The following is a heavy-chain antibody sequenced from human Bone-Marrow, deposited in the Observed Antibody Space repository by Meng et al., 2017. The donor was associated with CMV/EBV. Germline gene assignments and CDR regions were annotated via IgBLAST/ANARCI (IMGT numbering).Heavy chain of an antibody. V-gene: IGHV5-51*01. CDR3: ARQKVVPAAPDY. Sequence: GGSLRLSCKGSGYSFTSYWIGWVRQMPGKGLEWMGIISPGDSDTRYSTPFQGQFTISADKSISTAYLQWSSLKASDTAMYYCARQKVVPAAPDYWGQGTLVTVSS. CDR2: ISPGDSDT. D-gene: IGHD2-2*01. CDR1: GYSFTSYW. J-gene: IGHJ4*02.